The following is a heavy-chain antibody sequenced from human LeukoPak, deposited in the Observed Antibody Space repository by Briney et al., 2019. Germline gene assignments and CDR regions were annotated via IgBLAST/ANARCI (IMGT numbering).Heavy chain of an antibody. CDR3: ARVRRCEGSGLIYFDP. J-gene: IGHJ5*02. Sequence: PGGSLRLSCAASGFTFSTYWMGWVRQAPGKGLEWVANINPDESVKNYVDSVRGRFTISRDNAKNSLYFQMDSLTVDDTAVYFCARVRRCEGSGLIYFDPWSQGTLVTVSS. V-gene: IGHV3-7*01. CDR1: GFTFSTYW. D-gene: IGHD6-19*01. CDR2: INPDESVK.